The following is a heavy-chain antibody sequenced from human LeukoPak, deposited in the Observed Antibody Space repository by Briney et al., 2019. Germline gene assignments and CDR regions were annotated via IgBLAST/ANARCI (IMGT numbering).Heavy chain of an antibody. D-gene: IGHD3-10*01. Sequence: GGSLRLSCAASGFTFSNAWMSWVRQAPGKGLEWVGRIKSKTDGGTTDYAAPVKGRFTISRDDSKNTLYLQMNSLKTEDTAVYYCTTEAYGSGSGLDYWGQGTLVTVSS. V-gene: IGHV3-15*01. CDR1: GFTFSNAW. CDR3: TTEAYGSGSGLDY. CDR2: IKSKTDGGTT. J-gene: IGHJ4*02.